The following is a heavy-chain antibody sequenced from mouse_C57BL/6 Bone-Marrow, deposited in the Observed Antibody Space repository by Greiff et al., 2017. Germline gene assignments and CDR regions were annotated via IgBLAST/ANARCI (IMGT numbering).Heavy chain of an antibody. D-gene: IGHD2-4*01. CDR1: GYSFTGYY. Sequence: EVQLQQSGPELVKPGASVKISCKASGYSFTGYYMNWVKQSPEKSLEWIGEINPSTGGTTYNQKFKAKATLTVDKSSSTAYMQLKSLTSEDSAVYYCARHHDYECWFAYWGQGTLVTVSA. CDR3: ARHHDYECWFAY. V-gene: IGHV1-42*01. J-gene: IGHJ3*01. CDR2: INPSTGGT.